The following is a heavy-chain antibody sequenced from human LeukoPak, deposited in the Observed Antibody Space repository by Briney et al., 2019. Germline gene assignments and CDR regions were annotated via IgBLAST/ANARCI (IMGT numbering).Heavy chain of an antibody. V-gene: IGHV4-30-2*01. Sequence: SETLSLTCTVSGGSLSGVGYYWSWIRQPPGKGLEWIGYIYHSGSTYHNPSLKSRVTISVDRSKNQFSLKLSSVTAADTAVYYCASYCSGGSCYVHGDYWGQGTLVTVSS. CDR2: IYHSGST. CDR1: GGSLSGVGYY. CDR3: ASYCSGGSCYVHGDY. D-gene: IGHD2-15*01. J-gene: IGHJ4*02.